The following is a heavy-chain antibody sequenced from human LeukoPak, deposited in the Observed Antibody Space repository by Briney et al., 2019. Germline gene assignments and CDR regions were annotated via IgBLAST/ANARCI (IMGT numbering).Heavy chain of an antibody. CDR3: ARDLNMGRWLQLWY. Sequence: PGGSLRLSCAASGFTFSSYSMNWVRQAPGKGLERASSISSSSSYIYYADSVKGRFTISRDNAKNSLYLQMNSLRAEDTAVYYCARDLNMGRWLQLWYWGRGTLVTVSS. CDR1: GFTFSSYS. J-gene: IGHJ4*02. CDR2: ISSSSSYI. D-gene: IGHD5-24*01. V-gene: IGHV3-21*01.